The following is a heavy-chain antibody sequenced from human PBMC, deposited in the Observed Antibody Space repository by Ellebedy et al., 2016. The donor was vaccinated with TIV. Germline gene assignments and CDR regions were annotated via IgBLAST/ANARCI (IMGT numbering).Heavy chain of an antibody. J-gene: IGHJ4*02. CDR2: INHSGST. CDR1: GGSFSGYY. V-gene: IGHV4-34*01. Sequence: MPSETLSLTCAVYGGSFSGYYWSWIRQPPGKGLEWIGEINHSGSTNYNPSLKSRVTVSVDPSKNQFSLKLSSVTAADTAVYYCASGSGSYDQLTLDYWGQGTLVTVSS. CDR3: ASGSGSYDQLTLDY. D-gene: IGHD3-10*01.